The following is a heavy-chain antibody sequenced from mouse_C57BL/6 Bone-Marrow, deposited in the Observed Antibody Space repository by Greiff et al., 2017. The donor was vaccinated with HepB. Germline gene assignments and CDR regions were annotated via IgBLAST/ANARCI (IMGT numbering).Heavy chain of an antibody. J-gene: IGHJ1*03. V-gene: IGHV14-4*01. D-gene: IGHD1-1*01. CDR1: GFNIKDDY. Sequence: VQLQQSGAELVRPGASVKLSCTASGFNIKDDYMHWVKQRPEQGLEWIGWIDPENGDTEYASKFQGKATITADTSSNTAYLQLSSLTSEDTADYYCTTGYGSSYWYFDVWGTGTTVTVSS. CDR2: IDPENGDT. CDR3: TTGYGSSYWYFDV.